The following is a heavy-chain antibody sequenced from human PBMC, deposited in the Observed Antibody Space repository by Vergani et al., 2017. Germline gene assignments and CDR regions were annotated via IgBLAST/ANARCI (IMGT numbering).Heavy chain of an antibody. V-gene: IGHV2-5*01. CDR1: GFSLSTSGVG. CDR3: AHSSGSYHKDD. J-gene: IGHJ4*02. D-gene: IGHD1-26*01. Sequence: QITLKESGPTLVQPTQTLTLTCTFSGFSLSTSGVGVGWLRQPPGKALEWLALIYWNDDKRYSPSLKSRLTITKDTAKNQVVLTMTNMDPVDTATYYCAHSSGSYHKDDWGQGTLVTVSS. CDR2: IYWNDDK.